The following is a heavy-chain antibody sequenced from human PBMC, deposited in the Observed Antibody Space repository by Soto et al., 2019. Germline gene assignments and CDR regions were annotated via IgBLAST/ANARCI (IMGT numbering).Heavy chain of an antibody. J-gene: IGHJ5*02. Sequence: SETLSLTCTVSGGSISSSSHYWGWIRQPPGKGLEWIGSIYYSGSTYYNPSLKSRVTISVDTSKNQFSLKLSSVTAADTALYYCARQGYYGSGSYYKFRWFDPWGQGTLVTVSS. V-gene: IGHV4-39*01. D-gene: IGHD3-10*01. CDR2: IYYSGST. CDR1: GGSISSSSHY. CDR3: ARQGYYGSGSYYKFRWFDP.